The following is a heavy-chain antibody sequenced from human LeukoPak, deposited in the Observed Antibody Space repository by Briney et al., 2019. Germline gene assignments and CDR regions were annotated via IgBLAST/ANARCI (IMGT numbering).Heavy chain of an antibody. J-gene: IGHJ4*02. D-gene: IGHD3-22*01. CDR1: GFTFSDYY. Sequence: PGGSLRLSCAASGFTFSDYYMSRIRQAPGKGLEWVSYISDSGNTIYYADSVKGRFTISRDNAKNSLYLQMNSLRAEDTAVYYCARDRQWLPFWGQGTLVTVSS. V-gene: IGHV3-11*01. CDR2: ISDSGNTI. CDR3: ARDRQWLPF.